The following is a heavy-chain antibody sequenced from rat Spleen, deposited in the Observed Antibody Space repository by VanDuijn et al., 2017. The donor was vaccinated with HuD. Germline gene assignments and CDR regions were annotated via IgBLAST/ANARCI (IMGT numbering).Heavy chain of an antibody. CDR2: ISHDGSSA. CDR3: ASRDY. Sequence: EVQLVESDGGLVQPGRSLKLSCAASGFTFSDYYMAWVRQAPTKGLEWVATISHDGSSAYYRYSVKGRFTISRDNAKSTLYLQMESLMSEDSATYYCASRDYWGQGVMVTVSS. CDR1: GFTFSDYY. J-gene: IGHJ2*01. V-gene: IGHV5-29*01.